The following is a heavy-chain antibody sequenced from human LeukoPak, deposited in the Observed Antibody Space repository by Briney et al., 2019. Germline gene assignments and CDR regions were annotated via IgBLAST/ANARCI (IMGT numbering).Heavy chain of an antibody. J-gene: IGHJ4*02. V-gene: IGHV3-53*01. CDR2: IYSGGST. CDR3: ARESSSFLDY. Sequence: GGSLRLSCAASGFTVSSNYMSWVRQAPGKGLEWVSVIYSGGSTYYADSVKGRFTISRDNTKNTLYLQMNSLRADDTAVYYCARESSSFLDYWGQGTLVTVSS. D-gene: IGHD6-6*01. CDR1: GFTVSSNY.